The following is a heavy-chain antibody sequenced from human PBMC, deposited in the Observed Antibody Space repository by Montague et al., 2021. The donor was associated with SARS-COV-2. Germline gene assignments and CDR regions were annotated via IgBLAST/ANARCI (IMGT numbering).Heavy chain of an antibody. J-gene: IGHJ4*02. V-gene: IGHV3-23*01. Sequence: SLRLSCAASGFTFSSSAMSWVRQAPGKWLEWVSTISGGGVSTYYADSXXGRFTISRDNSKNTLYLQMNSLRAEDTAVYYCARAPPISAVSSPRRNQFFFDSWGQGTLVTVSS. CDR1: GFTFSSSA. CDR2: ISGGGVST. CDR3: ARAPPISAVSSPRRNQFFFDS. D-gene: IGHD2-2*01.